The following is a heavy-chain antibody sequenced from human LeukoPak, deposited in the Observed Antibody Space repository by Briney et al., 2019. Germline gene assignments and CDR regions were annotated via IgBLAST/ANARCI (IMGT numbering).Heavy chain of an antibody. Sequence: PGGSLRLSCAASGFTFSSYSMNWVRQAPGKGLEWVSYISSSSSTTYYADSVKGRFTISRDNSKNTLYLQMNSLRAEDTAVYYCAACSYGSGSYYNDAFDIWGQGTMVTVSS. D-gene: IGHD3-10*01. CDR1: GFTFSSYS. V-gene: IGHV3-48*01. CDR2: ISSSSSTT. CDR3: AACSYGSGSYYNDAFDI. J-gene: IGHJ3*02.